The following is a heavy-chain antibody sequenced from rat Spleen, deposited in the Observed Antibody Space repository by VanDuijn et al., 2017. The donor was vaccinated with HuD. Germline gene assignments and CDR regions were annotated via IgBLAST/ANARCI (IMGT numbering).Heavy chain of an antibody. CDR2: ITSTGGGT. Sequence: EVQLVESDGGLVQPGRSLKLSCVASGFTFYNYWMTWIRKAPGKGLEWVASITSTGGGTFYVDSVKGRFTISRDNAKNTLFLQMDSLRSEDTATYYCAGAGYLRDWYFDFWGLGTMVAVSS. CDR3: AGAGYLRDWYFDF. V-gene: IGHV5-31*01. D-gene: IGHD2-2*01. J-gene: IGHJ1*01. CDR1: GFTFYNYW.